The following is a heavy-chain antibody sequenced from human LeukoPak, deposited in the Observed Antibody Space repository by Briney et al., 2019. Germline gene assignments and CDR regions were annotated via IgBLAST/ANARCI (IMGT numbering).Heavy chain of an antibody. Sequence: GGSLRLSYAASGFTVSSNYMSWVRQAPGKGLEWVSVIYSGGSTYYADSVKGRFTISRHNSKTTLYLQMNSLRAEDTAVYYCAASRDSGSYSDGMDVWGQGTTVTVSS. CDR1: GFTVSSNY. CDR3: AASRDSGSYSDGMDV. D-gene: IGHD1-26*01. J-gene: IGHJ6*02. V-gene: IGHV3-53*04. CDR2: IYSGGST.